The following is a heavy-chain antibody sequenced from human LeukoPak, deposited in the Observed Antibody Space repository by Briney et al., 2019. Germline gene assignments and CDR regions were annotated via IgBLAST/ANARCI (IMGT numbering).Heavy chain of an antibody. J-gene: IGHJ2*01. V-gene: IGHV3-30-3*01. CDR3: AREGGYCGSTSCSGHWYFDL. CDR2: ISYDGGNI. Sequence: GRSLRLSCAASGFTFSRYAMHWVRQAPGKGLEWVAVISYDGGNIYYADSVRGRFTISRDNSKNTLYLQMNSLRAEDTAVYYCAREGGYCGSTSCSGHWYFDLWGRGTLVTVSS. CDR1: GFTFSRYA. D-gene: IGHD2-2*01.